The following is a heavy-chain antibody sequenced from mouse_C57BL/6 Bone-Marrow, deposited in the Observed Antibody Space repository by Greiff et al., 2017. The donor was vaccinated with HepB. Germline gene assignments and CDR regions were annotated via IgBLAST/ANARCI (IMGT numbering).Heavy chain of an antibody. CDR3: TTDGYGSSSLKDY. CDR1: GFNIKDDY. Sequence: VQLQQSGAELVRPGASVKLSCTASGFNIKDDYMHWVKQRPEQGLEWIGWIDPENGDTEYASKFQGKATITADTSSNTAYLQLSSLTSEDTAVYYSTTDGYGSSSLKDYRGRGTTLTVSS. V-gene: IGHV14-4*01. CDR2: IDPENGDT. D-gene: IGHD1-1*01. J-gene: IGHJ2*01.